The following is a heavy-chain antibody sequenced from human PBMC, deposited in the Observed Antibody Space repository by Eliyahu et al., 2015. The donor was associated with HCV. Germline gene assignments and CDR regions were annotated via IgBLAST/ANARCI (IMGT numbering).Heavy chain of an antibody. V-gene: IGHV3-30-3*01. D-gene: IGHD3-22*01. Sequence: QVQLAESGGGVVQPGRSLRLSCAASGFTFSSYTMHWVRQAPGKGLEWGAVISHDGSNKYYADSVKGRFTISRDNSKSTLYLEMNSLTAEDTAVYYCARDEYYYDNSGHFQHWGQGTLVTVSS. CDR3: ARDEYYYDNSGHFQH. CDR1: GFTFSSYT. J-gene: IGHJ1*01. CDR2: ISHDGSNK.